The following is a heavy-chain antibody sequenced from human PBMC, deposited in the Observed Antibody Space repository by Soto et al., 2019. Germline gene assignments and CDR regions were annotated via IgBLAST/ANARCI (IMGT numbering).Heavy chain of an antibody. Sequence: QVQLVESGGGVVQPGTSLRLSCAASGFSFSDHGMHWVRQAPGKGLEWVTVISFDGSNEYYTGSVKGRFTVSRDNSKNTVYVHMNSLRVEDTAVYYCANACYLGYASIKAYWGQGTLVTVYS. CDR2: ISFDGSNE. CDR3: ANACYLGYASIKAY. J-gene: IGHJ4*02. V-gene: IGHV3-30*18. CDR1: GFSFSDHG. D-gene: IGHD6-13*01.